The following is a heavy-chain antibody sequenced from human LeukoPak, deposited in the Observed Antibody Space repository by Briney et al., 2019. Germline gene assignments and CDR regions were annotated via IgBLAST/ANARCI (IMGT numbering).Heavy chain of an antibody. J-gene: IGHJ6*03. V-gene: IGHV5-51*01. D-gene: IGHD3-22*01. CDR2: IYPADSDT. CDR1: GYSFTSYW. Sequence: GESLKISCKGSGYSFTSYWIGWVRQMPGKGLEWMGIIYPADSDTRYSPSFQGQVTISADKSISTAYLQWSSLKASDTAMYYCARLAYYYDSSGYYSYFMDVWGKGTTVTVPS. CDR3: ARLAYYYDSSGYYSYFMDV.